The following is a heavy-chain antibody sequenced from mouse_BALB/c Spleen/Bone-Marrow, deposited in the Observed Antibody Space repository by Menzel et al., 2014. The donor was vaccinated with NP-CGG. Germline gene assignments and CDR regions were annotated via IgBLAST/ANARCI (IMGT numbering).Heavy chain of an antibody. CDR1: GYSFTGYT. CDR2: INPYNGVI. J-gene: IGHJ4*01. Sequence: VQLKESGPELVKPGASMKISCKASGYSFTGYTMNWVKQSHGKNLEWIGLINPYNGVINYNQKFKGKATFTVDKSSSTAYMELLSLTSEDSAVYYCARFYYGSNYAMVYWGQGTSVTVSS. D-gene: IGHD1-1*01. V-gene: IGHV1-18*01. CDR3: ARFYYGSNYAMVY.